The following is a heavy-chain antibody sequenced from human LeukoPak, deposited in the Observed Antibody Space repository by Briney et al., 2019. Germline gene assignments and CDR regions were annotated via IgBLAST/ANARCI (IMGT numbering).Heavy chain of an antibody. D-gene: IGHD1-26*01. Sequence: GGSLRLSCAASGFTFSSYSMNWVRQAPGKGLEWVSYISSSSSTIYYADSVKGRFTISRDNAKNSLYLQMNSLRAEDTAVYYCARDLVSGNPPGAFDIWGQGTMVTVSS. CDR1: GFTFSSYS. CDR3: ARDLVSGNPPGAFDI. V-gene: IGHV3-48*01. J-gene: IGHJ3*02. CDR2: ISSSSSTI.